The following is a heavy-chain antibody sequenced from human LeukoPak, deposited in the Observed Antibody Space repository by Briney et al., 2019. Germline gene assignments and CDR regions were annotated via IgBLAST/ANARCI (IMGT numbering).Heavy chain of an antibody. CDR2: IDYSRDT. CDR1: GGSISSYY. J-gene: IGHJ4*02. D-gene: IGHD3-22*01. V-gene: IGHV4-59*03. Sequence: SETLFLTCTVSGGSISSYYWSWIRQPPGKGLDWIGNIDYSRDTNYNLSLRSRVTILVDKHRNQLFLKLNSLTAADTAVYYCARNGPHYYDKSGYLDSWGQGTLVTVSS. CDR3: ARNGPHYYDKSGYLDS.